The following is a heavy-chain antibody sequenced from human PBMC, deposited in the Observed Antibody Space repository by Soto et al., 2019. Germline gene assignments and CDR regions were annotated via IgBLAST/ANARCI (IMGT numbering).Heavy chain of an antibody. Sequence: QVQLVESGGGVVQPGRSLRLSCAASGFTFSSYGMHWVRQAPGKGLEWVAVISYDGSNKYYADSVKGRFTISRDNSKNTLYLQMNSLRAEDTAVYYCAKETMIVVVIRGGAFDIWGQGTMVTVSS. CDR2: ISYDGSNK. V-gene: IGHV3-30*18. CDR3: AKETMIVVVIRGGAFDI. D-gene: IGHD3-22*01. CDR1: GFTFSSYG. J-gene: IGHJ3*02.